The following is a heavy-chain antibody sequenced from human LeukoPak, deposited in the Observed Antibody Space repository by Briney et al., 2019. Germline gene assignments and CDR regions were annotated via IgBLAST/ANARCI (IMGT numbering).Heavy chain of an antibody. J-gene: IGHJ4*02. V-gene: IGHV3-74*01. CDR1: GFSFSSYW. D-gene: IGHD4-17*01. CDR2: INSDGTTT. Sequence: PGESLRLSCAASGFSFSSYWMHWVRQVPGKGLAWVSRINSDGTTTNYADSVKGRFTISRDNAKSTLCLQMSSLRVDDTAVYYCARDLGVTTYWGRGTLVIVSS. CDR3: ARDLGVTTY.